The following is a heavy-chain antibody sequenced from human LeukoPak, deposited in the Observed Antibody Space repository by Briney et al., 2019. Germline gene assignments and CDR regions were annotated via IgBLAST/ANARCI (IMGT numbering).Heavy chain of an antibody. D-gene: IGHD4-17*01. V-gene: IGHV3-7*03. J-gene: IGHJ4*02. CDR3: AKEGIDGDTFGY. Sequence: GGSLRLSCAASGFTFSSYWMSWVRQAPGKGLEWVANIKQDGSEKYYVDSVKGRFTISRDNSKNTLYLQMNSLRAEDTAVYYCAKEGIDGDTFGYWGQGTLVTVSS. CDR1: GFTFSSYW. CDR2: IKQDGSEK.